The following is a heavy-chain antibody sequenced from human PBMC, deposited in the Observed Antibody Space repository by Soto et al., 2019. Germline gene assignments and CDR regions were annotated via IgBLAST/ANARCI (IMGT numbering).Heavy chain of an antibody. V-gene: IGHV3-33*01. J-gene: IGHJ4*02. CDR2: IVNHGGRK. Sequence: QVQLVESGGGVGQPGTSLRLSCAASGFLFSRFGMHWVRQAPGKGLEWVAVIVNHGGRKDYADSVRGRFTISRDNSRNMLVLEMSSLRVEDTAIYHCARDDEYDDNGLDYWGQGTLVTVSS. CDR1: GFLFSRFG. CDR3: ARDDEYDDNGLDY. D-gene: IGHD1-1*01.